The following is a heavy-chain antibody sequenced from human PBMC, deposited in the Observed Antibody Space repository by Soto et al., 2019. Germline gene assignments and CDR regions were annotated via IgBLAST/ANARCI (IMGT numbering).Heavy chain of an antibody. Sequence: RASVKVSCKVSGYSLTELSMHWVRQAPGKGREWMGGFDPEDGETIYAQKFQGRVTMTEDTSTDTAYMELSSLRSEDTAVYYCATWATPYDSSGYYLDYWGQGTLVTVSS. CDR2: FDPEDGET. D-gene: IGHD3-22*01. CDR3: ATWATPYDSSGYYLDY. V-gene: IGHV1-24*01. J-gene: IGHJ4*02. CDR1: GYSLTELS.